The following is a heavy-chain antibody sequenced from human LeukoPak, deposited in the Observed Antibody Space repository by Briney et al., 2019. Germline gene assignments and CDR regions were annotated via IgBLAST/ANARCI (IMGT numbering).Heavy chain of an antibody. V-gene: IGHV3-21*01. Sequence: GGSLRLSCAASGFTFSSYSMNWVRQAPGKGLEWVSSISSSSSYIYYADSVKGRFTISRDNAKNSLYLRMNSLRAEDTAVYYCARARKDYDSSGYYYFDYWGQGTLVTVSS. CDR1: GFTFSSYS. CDR2: ISSSSSYI. J-gene: IGHJ4*02. D-gene: IGHD3-22*01. CDR3: ARARKDYDSSGYYYFDY.